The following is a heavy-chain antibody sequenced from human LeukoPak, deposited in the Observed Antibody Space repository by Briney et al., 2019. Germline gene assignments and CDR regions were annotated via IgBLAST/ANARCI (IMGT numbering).Heavy chain of an antibody. J-gene: IGHJ4*02. D-gene: IGHD3-22*01. CDR1: GGSFSGYY. Sequence: SETLSLTCAVYGGSFSGYYWSWIRQPPGKGLEWIGEINHSGSTNYNPSLKSRVTISVDTSKNQFSLKLSSVTAADTAVYYCARGPTFHPNVESYDSSGFDYWGQGTLVTVSS. CDR3: ARGPTFHPNVESYDSSGFDY. V-gene: IGHV4-34*01. CDR2: INHSGST.